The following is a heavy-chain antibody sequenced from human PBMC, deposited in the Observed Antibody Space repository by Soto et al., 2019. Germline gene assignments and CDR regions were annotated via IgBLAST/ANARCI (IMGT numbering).Heavy chain of an antibody. D-gene: IGHD3-22*01. Sequence: PVESLKISCKGFGYSFTSYWIGWVRQMPGKGLEWMGIIYPGDSDTRYSPSFQGQVTISADKSISTAYLQWSSLKASDTAMYYCATQAYYYDSSGYYYGAFDIWGQGTMVTVSS. CDR3: ATQAYYYDSSGYYYGAFDI. J-gene: IGHJ3*02. V-gene: IGHV5-51*01. CDR1: GYSFTSYW. CDR2: IYPGDSDT.